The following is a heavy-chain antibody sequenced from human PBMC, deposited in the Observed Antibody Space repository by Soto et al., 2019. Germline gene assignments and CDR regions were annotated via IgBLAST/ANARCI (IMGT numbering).Heavy chain of an antibody. CDR3: ARPGSLDYDILTGYYGAFDI. D-gene: IGHD3-9*01. J-gene: IGHJ3*02. CDR1: GFTFSSYS. Sequence: GGSLRLSCAASGFTFSSYSMNWVRQAPGKGLEWVSSISSSSSYIYYADSVKGRFTISRDNAKNSLYLQMNSLRAEDTAVYYCARPGSLDYDILTGYYGAFDIWGQGTMVTVSS. CDR2: ISSSSSYI. V-gene: IGHV3-21*01.